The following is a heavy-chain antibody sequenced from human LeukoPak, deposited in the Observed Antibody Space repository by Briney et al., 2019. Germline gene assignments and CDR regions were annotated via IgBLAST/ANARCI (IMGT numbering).Heavy chain of an antibody. CDR2: IYYSGST. CDR1: GGPITSHY. J-gene: IGHJ4*02. V-gene: IGHV4-59*11. Sequence: SETLSLTCTVSGGPITSHYWSWIRQPPGKGLEWIGYIYYSGSTNYNPSLKSRVTISVDTSKNQFSLKLSSVTAADTAVYYCARDHYDSSGYYSFDYWGQGTLVTVSS. CDR3: ARDHYDSSGYYSFDY. D-gene: IGHD3-22*01.